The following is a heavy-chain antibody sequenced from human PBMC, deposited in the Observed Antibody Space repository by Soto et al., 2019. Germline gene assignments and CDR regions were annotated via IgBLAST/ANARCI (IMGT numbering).Heavy chain of an antibody. D-gene: IGHD3-22*01. CDR1: LFAFRSYA. V-gene: IGHV3-30-3*01. J-gene: IGHJ4*02. CDR2: ISYDGSNK. CDR3: ARDGPDYYDSSGPFDY. Sequence: GTLRLSGAASLFAFRSYAMHWVRQAPGKGLEWVAVISYDGSNKYYADSVKGRFTISRDNSKNTLYLQMNSLRAEDTAVYYCARDGPDYYDSSGPFDYWGQGTLVTVSS.